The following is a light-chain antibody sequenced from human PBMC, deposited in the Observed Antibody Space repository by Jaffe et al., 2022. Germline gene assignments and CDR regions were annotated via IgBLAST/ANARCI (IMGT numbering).Light chain of an antibody. J-gene: IGKJ2*01. Sequence: DIQMTQSPSSLSASVGDRVTITCRASQGISNSLAWYQQKPGKAPKLLLYAASRLESGVPSRFSGSGSGTDYTLTISSLQPEDFATYYCQQYYSFGQGTKLEIK. CDR3: QQYYS. CDR1: QGISNS. V-gene: IGKV1-NL1*01. CDR2: AAS.